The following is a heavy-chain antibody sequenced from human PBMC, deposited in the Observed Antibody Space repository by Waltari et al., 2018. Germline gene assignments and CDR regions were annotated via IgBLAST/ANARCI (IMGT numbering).Heavy chain of an antibody. CDR2: IIPILGIA. V-gene: IGHV1-69*02. Sequence: QVQLVQSGAEVKKPGSSVKVSCKASGGTFSSYTISWVRQAPGQGLEWMGRIIPILGIANYAQKFQGRVTITADKSTSTAYMELSSLRSEDTVVYYCARNAQITMVRGVIFDWGQGTLVTVSS. CDR1: GGTFSSYT. CDR3: ARNAQITMVRGVIFD. D-gene: IGHD3-10*01. J-gene: IGHJ4*02.